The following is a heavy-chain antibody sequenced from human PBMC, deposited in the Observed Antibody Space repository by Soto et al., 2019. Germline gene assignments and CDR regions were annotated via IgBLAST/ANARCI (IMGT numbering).Heavy chain of an antibody. Sequence: QVQLVQSGAEVKKPGSSVKVSCKASGGTFSSYTISWVRQAPGQGLEWMGRIIPILGIANYAQKFQGRVTITADKSTITAYMELSSLRSEDTAVYYCASHYGLQSSPWLWGQGTLVTVSS. J-gene: IGHJ4*02. V-gene: IGHV1-69*02. CDR2: IIPILGIA. CDR1: GGTFSSYT. CDR3: ASHYGLQSSPWL. D-gene: IGHD3-10*01.